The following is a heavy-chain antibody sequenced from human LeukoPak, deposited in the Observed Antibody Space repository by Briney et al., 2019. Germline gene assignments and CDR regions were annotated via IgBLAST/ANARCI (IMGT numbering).Heavy chain of an antibody. J-gene: IGHJ5*02. CDR1: GFTVSSNY. D-gene: IGHD6-19*01. CDR2: AYSGGST. CDR3: ARGLAVAANWFDP. V-gene: IGHV3-66*01. Sequence: GGSLRLSCAASGFTVSSNYMSSVRQAPRKGLVWVSVAYSGGSTYYAVSVKGRFTISRDNAENSLYLQMNSLRAEDTAVYHCARGLAVAANWFDPWGQGTLVTVSS.